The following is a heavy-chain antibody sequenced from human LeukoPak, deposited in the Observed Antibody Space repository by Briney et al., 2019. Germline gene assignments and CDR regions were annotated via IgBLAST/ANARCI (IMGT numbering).Heavy chain of an antibody. D-gene: IGHD1-26*01. J-gene: IGHJ1*01. V-gene: IGHV3-30*04. Sequence: PGKSLRLSCAASGFTFSSFPMHWVCQTPGRGLEWVAVISHDGNSKYYPDSVKGRFTISRDNSKNTLYLQINNLRGEDTAVYYCARDESSGTHQYFHHWGQGTLVTVSS. CDR3: ARDESSGTHQYFHH. CDR1: GFTFSSFP. CDR2: ISHDGNSK.